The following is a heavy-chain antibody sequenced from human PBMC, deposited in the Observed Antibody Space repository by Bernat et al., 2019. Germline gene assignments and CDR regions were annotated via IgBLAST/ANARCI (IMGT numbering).Heavy chain of an antibody. CDR2: ISYDGSNE. D-gene: IGHD6-13*01. CDR3: ASEISTPDRDSSRWPLGF. V-gene: IGHV3-30*09. Sequence: QVQLVESGGGVVQPGRSLRLSCVDSESTFSSYTMHWVRQAPGRGLEWVAVISYDGSNEDFADSVKGRFVISRVNRKKELFLQLNSLRHDDTAVYYCASEISTPDRDSSRWPLGFWGQGTLVTVCS. CDR1: ESTFSSYT. J-gene: IGHJ1*01.